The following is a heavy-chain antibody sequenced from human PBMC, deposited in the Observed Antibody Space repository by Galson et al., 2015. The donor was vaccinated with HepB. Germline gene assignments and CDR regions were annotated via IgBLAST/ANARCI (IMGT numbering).Heavy chain of an antibody. CDR1: GFTFSSNA. D-gene: IGHD4-17*01. CDR3: AQHYGDYVNSIGL. Sequence: PRLSCAASGFTFSSNAMSWVRQGPGKGLEWVSSINAGGSSTWYADSVKGRFTISRDNSRKTLYLQMNTVRAEDTALYYCAQHYGDYVNSIGLWGQGTLVTVSS. J-gene: IGHJ5*02. CDR2: INAGGSST. V-gene: IGHV3-23*01.